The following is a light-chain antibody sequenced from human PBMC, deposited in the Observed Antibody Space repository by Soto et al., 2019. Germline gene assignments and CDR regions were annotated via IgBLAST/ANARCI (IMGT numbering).Light chain of an antibody. J-gene: IGKJ1*01. CDR1: QSLLHSNGYNY. V-gene: IGKV2-28*01. CDR2: LGS. CDR3: MQALQAPPT. Sequence: IVVPQSTLSLPVTPGGPDSIPCGSSQSLLHSNGYNYLNWSRQKPRQSPPLLISLGSNRASGAPDRFSGSGSGTDFTLKISRVEAEDVGVYHCMQALQAPPTFGQRTKV.